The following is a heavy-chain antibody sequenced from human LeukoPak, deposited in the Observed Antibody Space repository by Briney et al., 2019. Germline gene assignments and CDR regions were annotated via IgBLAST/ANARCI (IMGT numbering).Heavy chain of an antibody. J-gene: IGHJ4*02. CDR3: ARERSRSQFRVYPVDY. CDR1: GFTFSSYS. Sequence: GGSLRLSCAASGFTFSSYSMNWVRQAPGKGLEWVSSISSSSSYIYYADSVKGRFTISRDNAKNSLYLQMNGLRAEDTAVYYCARERSRSQFRVYPVDYWGQGTLVTVSS. V-gene: IGHV3-21*01. CDR2: ISSSSSYI. D-gene: IGHD3-10*01.